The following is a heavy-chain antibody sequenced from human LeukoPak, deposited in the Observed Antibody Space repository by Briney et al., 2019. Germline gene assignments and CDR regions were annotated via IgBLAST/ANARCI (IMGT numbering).Heavy chain of an antibody. CDR2: VYHTGST. CDR3: ARGHDYYDSSGYYDY. D-gene: IGHD3-22*01. J-gene: IGHJ4*02. CDR1: GGSFSGYY. V-gene: IGHV4-34*01. Sequence: SETLSLTCAVYGGSFSGYYWSWIRQPPGKGLEWIGEVYHTGSTNYNPSLKSRVTISVDTSKNQFSLKPSSVTAADTAVYYCARGHDYYDSSGYYDYWGQGTLVTVSS.